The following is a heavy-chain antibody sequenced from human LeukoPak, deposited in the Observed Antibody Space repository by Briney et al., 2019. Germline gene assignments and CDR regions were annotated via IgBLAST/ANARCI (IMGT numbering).Heavy chain of an antibody. CDR3: ARLYPQNGDYVSGYFDY. J-gene: IGHJ4*02. D-gene: IGHD4-17*01. CDR2: VFHDGST. CDR1: GRSISLGYY. V-gene: IGHV4-38-2*02. Sequence: SETLSLTCTVSGRSISLGYYWGWIRQPPGKGLEWIGSVFHDGSTHYNPSLQSRVSISVDTSKNQFSLKLSSVTAADTAVYYCARLYPQNGDYVSGYFDYWGQGTLVTVSS.